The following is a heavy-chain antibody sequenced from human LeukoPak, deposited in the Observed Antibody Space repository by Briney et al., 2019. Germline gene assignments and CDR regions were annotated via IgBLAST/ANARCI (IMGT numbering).Heavy chain of an antibody. Sequence: SEALSLTCAVSGGSISSGGYSWSWIRQPPWKGLEWIGYIYHSGSTYYNPSLKSRVTISVDRSKNQFSLKLSSVTAADTAVYYCARGEQWLVTSYFDYWGQGTLVTVSS. J-gene: IGHJ4*02. D-gene: IGHD6-19*01. CDR2: IYHSGST. CDR1: GGSISSGGYS. V-gene: IGHV4-30-2*01. CDR3: ARGEQWLVTSYFDY.